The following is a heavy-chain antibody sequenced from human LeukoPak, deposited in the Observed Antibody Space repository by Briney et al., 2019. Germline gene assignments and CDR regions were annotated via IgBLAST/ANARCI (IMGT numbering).Heavy chain of an antibody. V-gene: IGHV1-69*05. D-gene: IGHD3-22*01. J-gene: IGHJ4*02. CDR3: ARVLLGPDYYDSSGYYGIFDY. CDR1: GGTFSSYA. Sequence: SVKVSCKASGGTFSSYAIIWVRQAPGQGLEWMGGIIPIFGTANYAQKFQGRVTITTDESTSTAYMELSSLRSEDTAVYYCARVLLGPDYYDSSGYYGIFDYWGQGTLVTVSS. CDR2: IIPIFGTA.